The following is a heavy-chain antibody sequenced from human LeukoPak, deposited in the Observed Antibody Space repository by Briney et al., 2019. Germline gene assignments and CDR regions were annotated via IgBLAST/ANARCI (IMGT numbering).Heavy chain of an antibody. CDR1: GYTFTSYY. CDR2: INPSGGST. CDR3: ARERPMVRGVPRGWFDP. V-gene: IGHV1-46*01. Sequence: ASVKVSCKASGYTFTSYYMHWVRQAPGQGLEWMGIINPSGGSTSYAQKFQGRVTMTRDTSTSTVYMELSSLRSEDTAVYYCARERPMVRGVPRGWFDPWGQGTLVTVSS. D-gene: IGHD3-10*01. J-gene: IGHJ5*02.